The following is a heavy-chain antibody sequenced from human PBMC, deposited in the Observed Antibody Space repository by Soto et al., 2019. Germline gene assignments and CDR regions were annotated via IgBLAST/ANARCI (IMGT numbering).Heavy chain of an antibody. CDR2: ISGYNGHT. V-gene: IGHV1-18*01. Sequence: ASVKVSCKTSGYTFSSYGITWLRQAPGRGLEWVGYISGYNGHTMYAQKLQGRVSLTTDRSTNTVYMELGSLRSDDAAVYYCARGATGTSPTTYFDPWGQGTVVTVSS. J-gene: IGHJ5*02. CDR3: ARGATGTSPTTYFDP. D-gene: IGHD1-7*01. CDR1: GYTFSSYG.